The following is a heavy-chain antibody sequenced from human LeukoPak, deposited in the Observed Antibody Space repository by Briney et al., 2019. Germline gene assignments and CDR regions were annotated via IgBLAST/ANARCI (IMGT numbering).Heavy chain of an antibody. CDR2: IYTSGST. Sequence: SETLSLTCTVSGGSISSYYWSWIRQPAGKGLEWIGRIYTSGSTNYNPSLKSRVTMSVDTSKNQFSLKLSSVTAADTAVYYCARDIVVVPAVIGYYYYYMDVWGKGTTVTVSS. CDR1: GGSISSYY. CDR3: ARDIVVVPAVIGYYYYYMDV. J-gene: IGHJ6*03. D-gene: IGHD2-2*02. V-gene: IGHV4-4*07.